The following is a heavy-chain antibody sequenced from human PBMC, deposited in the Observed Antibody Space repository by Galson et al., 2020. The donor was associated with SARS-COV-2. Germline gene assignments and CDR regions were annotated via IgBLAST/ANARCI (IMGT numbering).Heavy chain of an antibody. CDR3: AREDYYGSGRVCYY. J-gene: IGHJ4*02. CDR2: ISYNGSNT. CDR1: GFTFTSYA. Sequence: AESLTLSCAASGFTFTSYAMHWVRQPPGKGLEWEAVISYNGSNTYYANSVTGRFTISRDNSKNTLYLQMSSLRAEDTAVYYCAREDYYGSGRVCYYWGQGSLVTVSS. V-gene: IGHV3-30*04. D-gene: IGHD3-10*01.